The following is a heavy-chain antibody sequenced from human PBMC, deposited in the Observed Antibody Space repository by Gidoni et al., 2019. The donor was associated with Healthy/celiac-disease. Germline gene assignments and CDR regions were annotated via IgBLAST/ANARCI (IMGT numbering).Heavy chain of an antibody. CDR1: GGSFSGYY. CDR2: INHSGST. CDR3: ARGAPNRAYCSSTSCYRGPHYFDY. J-gene: IGHJ4*02. V-gene: IGHV4-34*01. D-gene: IGHD2-2*02. Sequence: QVQLQQWGAGLLKPSETLSLTCAVYGGSFSGYYWSWIRQPPGKGLEWIGEINHSGSTNYNPSLKSRVTISVDTSKNQFSLKLSSVTAADTAVYYCARGAPNRAYCSSTSCYRGPHYFDYWGQGTLVTVSS.